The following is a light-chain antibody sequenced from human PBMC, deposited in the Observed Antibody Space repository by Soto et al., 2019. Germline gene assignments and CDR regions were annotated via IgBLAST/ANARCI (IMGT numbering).Light chain of an antibody. J-gene: IGKJ3*01. CDR2: GAS. Sequence: EIVLTQSPGTLSFSPGERATLSCRASQSVSSSFLAWYQQKPGQAPRLLMYGASSRATGIPDRFSGSGSETEFTLTISRLEPEDFAVYYCQQYGTSPPFTFGPGTKVDIK. CDR1: QSVSSSF. V-gene: IGKV3-20*01. CDR3: QQYGTSPPFT.